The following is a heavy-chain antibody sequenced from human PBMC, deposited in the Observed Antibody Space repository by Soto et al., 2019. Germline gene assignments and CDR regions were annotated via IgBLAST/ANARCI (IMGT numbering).Heavy chain of an antibody. CDR1: GGTFSNYA. D-gene: IGHD3-10*01. Sequence: QVQLVQSGAEAKKPGSSVKVSCKASGGTFSNYAFSWVRQAPGQGLEWMGGIIPIFQTTTYPQMFRDRVTITADGSTSTTYLELSSLRSEDTAVYYCVRDRGTQMHLFVWDNWGQGTLVTVSS. CDR3: VRDRGTQMHLFVWDN. J-gene: IGHJ4*02. CDR2: IIPIFQTT. V-gene: IGHV1-69*01.